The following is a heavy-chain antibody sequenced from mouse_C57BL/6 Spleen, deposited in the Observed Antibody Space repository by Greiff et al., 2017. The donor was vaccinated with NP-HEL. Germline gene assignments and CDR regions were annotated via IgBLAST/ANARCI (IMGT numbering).Heavy chain of an antibody. J-gene: IGHJ1*03. D-gene: IGHD1-1*01. V-gene: IGHV7-3*01. CDR3: ARDYYGSSYGYWYFDV. CDR2: IRNKANGYTT. Sequence: EVQLVESGGGLVQPGGSLSLSCAASGFTFTDYYMSWVRQPPGKALEWLGFIRNKANGYTTEYSASVKGRFTISRDNSQSILYLQMNALRAEDSATYYCARDYYGSSYGYWYFDVWGTGTTVTVSS. CDR1: GFTFTDYY.